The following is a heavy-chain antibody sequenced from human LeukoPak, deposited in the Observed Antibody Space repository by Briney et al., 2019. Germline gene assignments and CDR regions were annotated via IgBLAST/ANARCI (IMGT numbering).Heavy chain of an antibody. V-gene: IGHV4-38-2*01. D-gene: IGHD2-2*01. CDR3: ARRISTRRGETCSSTGCYFDY. CDR2: IFHSGIT. Sequence: KASETLSLTCAVSGFSISSGYFWAWIRPSPGKGLEWIGSIFHSGITYYNPSLKSRITISVDTSKNQFSLRLSSVTAADTAVYYCARRISTRRGETCSSTGCYFDYWGQGTLVTVSS. CDR1: GFSISSGYF. J-gene: IGHJ4*02.